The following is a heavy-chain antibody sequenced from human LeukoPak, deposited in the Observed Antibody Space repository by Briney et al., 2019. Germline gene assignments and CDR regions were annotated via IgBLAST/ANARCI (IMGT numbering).Heavy chain of an antibody. CDR1: GFTFSSYA. V-gene: IGHV3-23*01. Sequence: PGGSLRLSCAASGFTFSSYAMSWVRQAPGKGLEWVSAISGSGGSTYYADSVKGRFTISRDNSKKTLYLQMSSPRAKDTAVYYCATSNRYYYDSRGFNPPPNWGQGTLVTVSS. CDR3: ATSNRYYYDSRGFNPPPN. D-gene: IGHD3-22*01. CDR2: ISGSGGST. J-gene: IGHJ4*02.